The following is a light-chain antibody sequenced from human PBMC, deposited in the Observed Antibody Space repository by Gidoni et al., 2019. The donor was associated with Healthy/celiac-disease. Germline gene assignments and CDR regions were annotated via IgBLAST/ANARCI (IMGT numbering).Light chain of an antibody. CDR2: AAS. V-gene: IGKV1-39*01. CDR3: QQSYSTPRT. Sequence: DSQMTQSPSSLSASVGDRVTITCRARQSISSYLNWYQQKPGKAPKLLIYAASSLQSGVPSRFSGSGSGTDFTLTISSLQPEDFATYYCQQSYSTPRTCXQXTKVEIK. J-gene: IGKJ1*01. CDR1: QSISSY.